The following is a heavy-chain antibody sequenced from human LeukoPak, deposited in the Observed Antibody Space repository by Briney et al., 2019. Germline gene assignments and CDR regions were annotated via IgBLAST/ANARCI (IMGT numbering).Heavy chain of an antibody. CDR2: INHSGST. CDR3: ARGGKQWLVQTYYFDY. V-gene: IGHV4-34*01. CDR1: GGSFSGYY. D-gene: IGHD6-19*01. J-gene: IGHJ4*02. Sequence: PSETLSLTCAVYGGSFSGYYWSWIRQPPGKGLEWIGEINHSGSTNYNPSLKSRDTISVDTSKNQFSLKLSSVTAADTAVYYCARGGKQWLVQTYYFDYWGQGTLVTVSS.